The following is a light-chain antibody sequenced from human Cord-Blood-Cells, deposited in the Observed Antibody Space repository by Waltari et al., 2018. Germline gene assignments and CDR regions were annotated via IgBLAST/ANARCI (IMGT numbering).Light chain of an antibody. Sequence: EIVMTQSPATLSVSPGERVTLSCRVSQSVSSNLAWYQQKPGQAPRLLIYGASTRATGIPARFSGSGSGTEFTLTISSLQSEDFAVYYCQQYNNWPPSYSFGQGTKLEIK. V-gene: IGKV3-15*01. CDR2: GAS. CDR1: QSVSSN. J-gene: IGKJ2*03. CDR3: QQYNNWPPSYS.